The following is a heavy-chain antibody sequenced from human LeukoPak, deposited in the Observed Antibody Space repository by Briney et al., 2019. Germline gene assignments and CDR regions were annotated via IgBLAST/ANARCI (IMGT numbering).Heavy chain of an antibody. CDR1: GFTFSSYG. D-gene: IGHD4-11*01. V-gene: IGHV3-30*02. J-gene: IGHJ6*03. Sequence: GGSLRLSCAASGFTFSSYGMHWVRQAPGKGLEWVAFIRYDGNNKYYADSVKGRFTISRDNSKNTLYLQMNSLRAEDTAVYYCAKGMTTVTYYYYYMDVWGKGTTVTVSS. CDR2: IRYDGNNK. CDR3: AKGMTTVTYYYYYMDV.